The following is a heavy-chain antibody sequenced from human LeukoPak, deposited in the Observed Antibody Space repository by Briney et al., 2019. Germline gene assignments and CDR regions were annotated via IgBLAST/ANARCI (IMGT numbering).Heavy chain of an antibody. Sequence: GGSLRLSCAASGFTFSSYSMNWVRQAPGKGLEWVSYISSSSTIYYADSVKGRFTISRDNAKNSLYLQMNSLRAEDTAVYYCARRPLWFGEPNEPWGQGTLVTVSS. CDR1: GFTFSSYS. D-gene: IGHD3-10*01. V-gene: IGHV3-48*04. CDR3: ARRPLWFGEPNEP. CDR2: ISSSSTI. J-gene: IGHJ5*02.